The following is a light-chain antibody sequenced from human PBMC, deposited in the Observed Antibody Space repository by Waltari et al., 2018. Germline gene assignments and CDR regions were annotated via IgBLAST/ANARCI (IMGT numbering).Light chain of an antibody. V-gene: IGKV3-20*01. CDR1: QIVGKY. Sequence: EIVLTQSPGTLSLSPGERATLACRASQIVGKYLVWYQQKPGQAPRLLIYDASIRATGIPDRFSGSGSGTDFSLTISRLEPEDSAVYYCQKYVNLPATFGQGTKVEI. CDR3: QKYVNLPAT. CDR2: DAS. J-gene: IGKJ1*01.